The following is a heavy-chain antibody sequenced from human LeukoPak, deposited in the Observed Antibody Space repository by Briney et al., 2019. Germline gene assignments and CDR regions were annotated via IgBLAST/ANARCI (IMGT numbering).Heavy chain of an antibody. V-gene: IGHV1-3*01. D-gene: IGHD3-10*01. CDR1: GYTFTSYA. CDR2: INAGNGNT. J-gene: IGHJ4*02. Sequence: ASVKVSCKASGYTFTSYAMHWVRQAPGQRLEWMGWINAGNGNTKYSQKFQGRVTITRDTSASTAYMEPSSLRSEDTAVYYCARDVDGSGVFDYWGQGTLVTVSS. CDR3: ARDVDGSGVFDY.